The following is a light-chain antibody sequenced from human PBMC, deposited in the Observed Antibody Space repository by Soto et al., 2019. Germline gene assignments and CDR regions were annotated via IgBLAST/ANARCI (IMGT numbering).Light chain of an antibody. CDR3: CSYVGSYTSYV. CDR2: DVT. J-gene: IGLJ1*01. Sequence: QSALTQPRSVSGSPGQSVTISCTGTSSDVGGYNFVSWYQQHPGKAPKFMIYDVTKRPSGVPDRFSGSKSGNTASLTISGLLAEDEADYYCCSYVGSYTSYVFGTGTKLT. CDR1: SSDVGGYNF. V-gene: IGLV2-11*01.